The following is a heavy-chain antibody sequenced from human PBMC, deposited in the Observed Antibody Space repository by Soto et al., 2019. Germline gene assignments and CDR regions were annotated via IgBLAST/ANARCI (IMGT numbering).Heavy chain of an antibody. Sequence: QVQLLQSGGEVKRPGASVRVSCKASGYTFANYGITCLRQAPGQGLELVGWISVYNGDTNFAQKFRGRVTLTTDTSTTTDYMELRGLRSAATVVYFCARAGRYDAGDPEPCGQGSLVTDSS. J-gene: IGHJ5*02. V-gene: IGHV1-18*01. D-gene: IGHD3-16*02. CDR1: GYTFANYG. CDR3: ARAGRYDAGDPEP. CDR2: ISVYNGDT.